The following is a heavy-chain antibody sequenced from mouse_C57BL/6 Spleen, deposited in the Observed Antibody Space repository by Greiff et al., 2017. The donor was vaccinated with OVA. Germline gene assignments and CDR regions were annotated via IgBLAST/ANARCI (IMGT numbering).Heavy chain of an antibody. V-gene: IGHV2-6*01. Sequence: VMLVESGPGLVAPSQSLSITCTVSGFSLTSYGVDWVRQSPGKGLEWLGVIWGVGSTNYNSALKSRLSISKDNSKSQVFLKMNSLQTDDTAMYYCATSYGYEGRAMDYWGQGTSVTVSS. D-gene: IGHD2-2*01. CDR1: GFSLTSYG. CDR3: ATSYGYEGRAMDY. CDR2: IWGVGST. J-gene: IGHJ4*01.